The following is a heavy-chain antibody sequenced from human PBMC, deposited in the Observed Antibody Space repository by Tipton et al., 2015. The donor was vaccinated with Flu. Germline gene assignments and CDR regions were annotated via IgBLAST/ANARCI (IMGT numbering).Heavy chain of an antibody. CDR3: AREPPLGMPESFDS. CDR2: IYNGVYT. J-gene: IGHJ4*02. V-gene: IGHV4-59*01. D-gene: IGHD2-2*01. Sequence: TLSLTCIVSNGSLSSYYWNWIRQSPGKGLEWIGYIYNGVYTKYGPSLRSRVTISADTSKNQFSLRLSSVTAADTAVYFGAREPPLGMPESFDSCCQGTLITVSS. CDR1: NGSLSSYY.